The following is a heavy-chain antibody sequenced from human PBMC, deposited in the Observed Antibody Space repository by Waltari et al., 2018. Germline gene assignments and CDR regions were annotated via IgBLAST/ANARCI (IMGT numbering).Heavy chain of an antibody. Sequence: EVQLVESGGGLVKPGGSLRLSCAASGFTFSNAWMSWVRQAPGKGLEWVGRIKSKTDGGTTDYAEPVKGRFTISRDDSKNTLYLQMNSLKTEDTAVYYCTTDSGGWSGAFDIWGQGTMVTVSS. CDR2: IKSKTDGGTT. D-gene: IGHD1-26*01. CDR1: GFTFSNAW. CDR3: TTDSGGWSGAFDI. J-gene: IGHJ3*02. V-gene: IGHV3-15*01.